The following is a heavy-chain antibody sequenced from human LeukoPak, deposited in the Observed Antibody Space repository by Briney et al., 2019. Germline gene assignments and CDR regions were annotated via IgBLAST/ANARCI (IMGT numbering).Heavy chain of an antibody. J-gene: IGHJ4*02. CDR2: INPSGGST. V-gene: IGHV1-46*01. CDR1: GYTFTSYY. D-gene: IGHD3-10*01. Sequence: ASVKVSCKASGYTFTSYYMHWVRQAPGQGLEWMGIINPSGGSTNYAQNFQGRVTMTRDTSTSTVYMELSSLRSEDTAMYYCARVGYGWGSYIYDYWGQGTLVTVSS. CDR3: ARVGYGWGSYIYDY.